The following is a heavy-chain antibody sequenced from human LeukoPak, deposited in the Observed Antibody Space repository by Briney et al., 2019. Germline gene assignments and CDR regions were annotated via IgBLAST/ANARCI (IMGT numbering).Heavy chain of an antibody. V-gene: IGHV3-30*18. CDR1: GFTFSSYG. CDR2: ISYDGSNK. J-gene: IGHJ6*02. CDR3: AKGSFYYGMDV. Sequence: PGGSLRLSCAASGFTFSSYGMHWVRQAPGKGLEWVAVISYDGSNKYYADSVKGRFTISRDNSKNTLYLQMNSLRAEDTAVYYCAKGSFYYGMDVWGQGTTVTVPS.